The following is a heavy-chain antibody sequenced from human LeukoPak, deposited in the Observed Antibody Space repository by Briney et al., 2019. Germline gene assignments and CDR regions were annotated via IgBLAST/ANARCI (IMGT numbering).Heavy chain of an antibody. CDR3: ARQSVSWYFDL. Sequence: SETLSLTCTVPGGSISSSSYYWGWIRQPPGKGLEWIAIIYYSGNTYYNPSLKSRATISVDTSKNKFSLKLSSVPAADTAVYYCARQSVSWYFDLWGRGTLVTVSS. D-gene: IGHD3-16*01. CDR2: IYYSGNT. V-gene: IGHV4-39*01. CDR1: GGSISSSSYY. J-gene: IGHJ2*01.